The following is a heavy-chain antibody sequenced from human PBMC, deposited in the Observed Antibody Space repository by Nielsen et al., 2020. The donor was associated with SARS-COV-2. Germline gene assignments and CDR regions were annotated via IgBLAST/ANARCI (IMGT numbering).Heavy chain of an antibody. CDR2: IYYSGST. V-gene: IGHV4-39*01. Sequence: SETLSLTCTVSGGSISSYYWGWIRQPPGKGLEWIGSIYYSGSTYYNPSLKSRVTISVDTSKNQFSLKLSSVTAADTAVYYCARHRAAVGGQWLVLRNNNWFDPWGRGTLVTVSS. D-gene: IGHD6-19*01. CDR3: ARHRAAVGGQWLVLRNNNWFDP. J-gene: IGHJ5*02. CDR1: GGSISSYY.